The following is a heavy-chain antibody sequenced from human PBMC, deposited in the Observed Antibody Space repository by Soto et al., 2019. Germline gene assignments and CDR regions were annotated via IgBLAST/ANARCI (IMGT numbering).Heavy chain of an antibody. CDR3: ARGDSFYSSSYFDN. J-gene: IGHJ4*02. CDR2: IYYTGST. V-gene: IGHV4-59*01. CDR1: GGSISNYY. D-gene: IGHD3-10*01. Sequence: TLSLTCTVSGGSISNYYWSWIRQPPGKGLEWIGYIYYTGSTNYNPSLKSRVTMTTATSTGTAYMELRSLRSDDTAVYFCARGDSFYSSSYFDNWGQGTVVTVSS.